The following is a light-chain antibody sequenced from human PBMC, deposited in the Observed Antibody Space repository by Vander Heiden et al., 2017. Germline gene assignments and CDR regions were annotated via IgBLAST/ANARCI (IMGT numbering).Light chain of an antibody. CDR1: RSNIGAGYE. CDR2: GKS. Sequence: QSVLTQPPSVSGAPGPRVTISCTGTRSNIGAGYELHGDKQITGTAPKLLIYGKSNRSAGGPDRFSGAKYGTSAALAITGLQAEEEADYYCQAYDSSRSGSVFGGGTKRTVL. V-gene: IGLV1-40*01. CDR3: QAYDSSRSGSV. J-gene: IGLJ2*01.